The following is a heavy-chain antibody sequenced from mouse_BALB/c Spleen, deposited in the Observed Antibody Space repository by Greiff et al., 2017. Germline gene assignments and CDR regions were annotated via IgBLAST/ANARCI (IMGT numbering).Heavy chain of an antibody. V-gene: IGHV5-6-5*01. CDR3: ARRGIYYGNPYYFDY. D-gene: IGHD2-1*01. CDR2: ISSGGST. CDR1: GFTFSSYA. J-gene: IGHJ2*01. Sequence: EVQRVESGGGLVKPGGSLKLSCAASGFTFSSYAMSWVRQTPEKRLEWVASISSGGSTYYPDSVKGRFTISRDNARNILYLQMSSLRSEDTAMYYCARRGIYYGNPYYFDYWGQGTTLTVSS.